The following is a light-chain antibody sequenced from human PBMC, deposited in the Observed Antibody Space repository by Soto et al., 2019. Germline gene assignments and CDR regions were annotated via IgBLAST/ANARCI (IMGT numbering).Light chain of an antibody. J-gene: IGKJ1*01. CDR3: QQSYSTRWT. Sequence: DIQMTQSPSSLSASVGDRVTITCRASQTTSHYLNWYQEKPGKAPKLLIYAASSLQSGVPSRFSGSGSGTDFTLTISSLQPEDFATYYCQQSYSTRWTFSQGTKVEIK. V-gene: IGKV1-39*01. CDR1: QTTSHY. CDR2: AAS.